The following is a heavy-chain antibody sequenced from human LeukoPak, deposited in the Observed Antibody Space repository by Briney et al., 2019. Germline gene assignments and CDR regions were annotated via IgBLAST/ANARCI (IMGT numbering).Heavy chain of an antibody. J-gene: IGHJ4*02. CDR1: GXTFNSYA. V-gene: IGHV3-23*01. CDR3: AKAGVGVVGYFDY. D-gene: IGHD6-19*01. Sequence: PGGSLRLSCAASGXTFNSYAVSWVRQAPGKGREWVSAIRGSGGGTYYADSVKGRFTISRDNSRNTLYLQMNSLRDEDTALYYCAKAGVGVVGYFDYWGQGTLVTVSS. CDR2: IRGSGGGT.